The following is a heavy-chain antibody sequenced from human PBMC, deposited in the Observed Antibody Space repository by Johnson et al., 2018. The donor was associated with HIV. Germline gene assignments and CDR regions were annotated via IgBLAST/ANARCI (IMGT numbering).Heavy chain of an antibody. CDR2: IRYDGSNK. J-gene: IGHJ3*01. CDR3: AKDVGDGYNRWGAFDF. V-gene: IGHV3-30*02. CDR1: GFTFSSYG. Sequence: QVQLVESGGGVVQPGGSLRLSCAASGFTFSSYGMHWVRQAPGKGLEWVAFIRYDGSNKYYADSVKGRFTISRDNSKNTLYLQMSSLRAEDAAVYYCAKDVGDGYNRWGAFDFWGQGTMVTVSS. D-gene: IGHD5-24*01.